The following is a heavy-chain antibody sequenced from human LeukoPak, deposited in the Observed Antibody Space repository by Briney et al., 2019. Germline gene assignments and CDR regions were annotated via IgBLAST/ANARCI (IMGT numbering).Heavy chain of an antibody. Sequence: SETLSLTCTVSGGSISSSSYYWGWIRQPPGKGLEWIGSIYYSGSTYYNPSLKSRVTISVDTSKNQFSLKLSSVTAADTAVYYCATSPPTYYYGSGGPPDDYWGQGTLVTVSS. CDR2: IYYSGST. CDR1: GGSISSSSYY. J-gene: IGHJ4*02. V-gene: IGHV4-39*01. D-gene: IGHD3-10*01. CDR3: ATSPPTYYYGSGGPPDDY.